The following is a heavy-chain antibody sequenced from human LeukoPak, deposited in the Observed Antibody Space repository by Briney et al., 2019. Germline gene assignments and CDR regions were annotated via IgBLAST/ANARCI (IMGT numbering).Heavy chain of an antibody. CDR3: ARAAAGAFDI. CDR1: GYTLTELS. J-gene: IGHJ3*02. V-gene: IGHV1-18*01. CDR2: IIPILGIA. Sequence: GASVKVSCKVSGYTLTELSMNWVRQAPGKGLEWMGRIIPILGIANYAQKLQGRVTMTTDTSTSTAYMELRSLGSDDTAVYYCARAAAGAFDIWGQGTIVTVSS. D-gene: IGHD6-13*01.